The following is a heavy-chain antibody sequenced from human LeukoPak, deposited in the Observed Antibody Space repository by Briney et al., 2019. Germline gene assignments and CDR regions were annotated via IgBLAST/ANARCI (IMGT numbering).Heavy chain of an antibody. D-gene: IGHD3-10*01. CDR3: ARHKGVTYGMDV. Sequence: PSETLSLTCDVSGGFISSGTHYWMWVRQPVGKGLEWLGRIFTSGSPTYNSSLESRLIISIDKSKNQFSLKLSSVTAADTAVYYCARHKGVTYGMDVWGQGTTVTVSS. CDR2: IFTSGSP. J-gene: IGHJ6*02. V-gene: IGHV4-61*02. CDR1: GGFISSGTHY.